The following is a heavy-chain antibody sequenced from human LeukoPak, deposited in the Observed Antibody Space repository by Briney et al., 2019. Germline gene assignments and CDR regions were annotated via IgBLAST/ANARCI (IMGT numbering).Heavy chain of an antibody. CDR1: GFTFSSYG. J-gene: IGHJ1*01. D-gene: IGHD6-13*01. Sequence: GGSLRLSCAASGFTFSSYGMHWVRQAPGKGLEWVAVISYDGSNKYYADSVKGRFTISRDNSKNTLYLQMNSLRAEDTAVYYCAKDFSKGSSWYGYFQHWGQGTLVTVSS. V-gene: IGHV3-30*18. CDR3: AKDFSKGSSWYGYFQH. CDR2: ISYDGSNK.